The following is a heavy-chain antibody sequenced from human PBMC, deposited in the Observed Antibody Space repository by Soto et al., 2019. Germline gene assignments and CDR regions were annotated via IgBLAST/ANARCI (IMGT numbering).Heavy chain of an antibody. Sequence: EGSLILSCAASGFTVSSGCMSWVRQAPGKGLEWVSVIYSGGSTYYADSVKGRFTISRDNSKNTLYLQMNSLRAEDTAVYYCAREQDGGYFSYWGQGTLVTVSS. D-gene: IGHD5-12*01. CDR1: GFTVSSGC. V-gene: IGHV3-53*01. J-gene: IGHJ4*02. CDR2: IYSGGST. CDR3: AREQDGGYFSY.